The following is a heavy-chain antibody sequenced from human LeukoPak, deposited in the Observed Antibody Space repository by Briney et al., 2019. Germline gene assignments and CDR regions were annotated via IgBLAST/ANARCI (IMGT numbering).Heavy chain of an antibody. Sequence: SETLSLTCAVYGGCFSGYYWRWIRQPPGKRLEWIGEINHSGSTNYNPSLKSRVTISVDTSKHPFSLKLSSVTAADTAVYYCARGPLLGWFDPWGQGTLVTVSS. CDR1: GGCFSGYY. CDR3: ARGPLLGWFDP. CDR2: INHSGST. V-gene: IGHV4-34*01. J-gene: IGHJ5*02. D-gene: IGHD3-16*01.